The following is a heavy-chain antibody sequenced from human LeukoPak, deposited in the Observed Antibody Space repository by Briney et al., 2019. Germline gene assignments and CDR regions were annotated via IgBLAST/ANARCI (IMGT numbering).Heavy chain of an antibody. CDR2: IKHDGSEK. D-gene: IGHD3-10*01. V-gene: IGHV3-7*01. CDR3: ARDFGSRGSGTLYYFDY. Sequence: GGSLRLSCAASGFTFSNYWMSWVRQAPGKGLEWVANIKHDGSEKYYVDSVKDRSIISIDNAENSLYLQMYSLRAEDTAVYYCARDFGSRGSGTLYYFDYWGQGTLVTVSS. CDR1: GFTFSNYW. J-gene: IGHJ4*02.